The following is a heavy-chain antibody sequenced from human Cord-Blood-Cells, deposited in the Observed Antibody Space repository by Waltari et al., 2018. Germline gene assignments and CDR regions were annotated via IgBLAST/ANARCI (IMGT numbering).Heavy chain of an antibody. CDR2: FDPEDGET. CDR3: ATVNSYGRKYHYWYFDL. Sequence: QVQLVQSGAEVKKPGASVKVSCKVSGYTPTELSMHWVRQAPGTGLEWMGGFDPEDGETIYAQKFQGRVTMTEDTSTDTAYMELNSLRSEDTAVYYCATVNSYGRKYHYWYFDLWGRGTLVTVSS. D-gene: IGHD5-18*01. J-gene: IGHJ2*01. V-gene: IGHV1-24*01. CDR1: GYTPTELS.